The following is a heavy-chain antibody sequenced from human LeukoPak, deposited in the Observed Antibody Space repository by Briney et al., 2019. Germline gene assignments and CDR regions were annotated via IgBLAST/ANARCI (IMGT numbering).Heavy chain of an antibody. CDR3: AKAKMATTYFDY. Sequence: GGSLRLSCAASGFTFSSYAMSWVRQAPGKGLGWVSAISGRGDTIFYADSLRGRFTVSRDNSKNTLYLQMNSLRAEDTAVYYCAKAKMATTYFDYWGQGTLVTVSS. J-gene: IGHJ4*02. D-gene: IGHD5-24*01. V-gene: IGHV3-23*01. CDR1: GFTFSSYA. CDR2: ISGRGDTI.